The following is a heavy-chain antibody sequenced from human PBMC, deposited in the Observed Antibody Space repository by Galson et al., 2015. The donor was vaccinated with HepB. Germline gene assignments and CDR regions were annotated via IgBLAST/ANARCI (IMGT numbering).Heavy chain of an antibody. Sequence: SLRLSCATSGFISSTYTMHWVRQAPGKGLEWVASISYDGTNKNYADSLRGRFTISRDNSKNTLYLQVDSLRAEDTAIYYCATIALSEYNSAWPGDHWGQGTRVSVSS. CDR2: ISYDGTNK. J-gene: IGHJ4*02. V-gene: IGHV3-30-3*01. CDR1: GFISSTYT. CDR3: ATIALSEYNSAWPGDH. D-gene: IGHD2/OR15-2a*01.